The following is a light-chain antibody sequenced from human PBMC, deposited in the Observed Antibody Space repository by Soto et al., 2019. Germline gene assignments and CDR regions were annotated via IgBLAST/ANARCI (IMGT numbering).Light chain of an antibody. V-gene: IGLV2-8*01. Sequence: QSALTQPPSASGSPGQSVTISCTGTNSDVGGYNYVSWYQQYPGKAPKLIIYEVNERTSGVPDRFSGSKSGNTASLTVSGLQTADEADYYCSSYAGSNWYVFGTGTKVTVL. CDR1: NSDVGGYNY. CDR3: SSYAGSNWYV. J-gene: IGLJ1*01. CDR2: EVN.